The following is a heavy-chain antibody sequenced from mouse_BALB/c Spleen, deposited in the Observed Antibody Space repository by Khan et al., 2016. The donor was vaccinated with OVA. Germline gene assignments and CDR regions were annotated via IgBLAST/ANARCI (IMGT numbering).Heavy chain of an antibody. D-gene: IGHD1-2*01. Sequence: VQLQQPGAELVKPGASVKLSCIVSGFNIKDTHMHWVKQRPEQGLDWIGRIDPASGNTKYDPNFQGKATITTDTSSNTAYLLLSSLTSEDTVVYYCSYSLLHHAIGYWGQGTSVTGST. CDR1: GFNIKDTH. J-gene: IGHJ4*01. CDR3: SYSLLHHAIGY. CDR2: IDPASGNT. V-gene: IGHV14-3*02.